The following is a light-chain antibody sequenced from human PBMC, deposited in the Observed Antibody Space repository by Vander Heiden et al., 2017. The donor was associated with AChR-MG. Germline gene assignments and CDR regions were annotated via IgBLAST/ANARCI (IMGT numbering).Light chain of an antibody. V-gene: IGKV1-39*01. CDR3: QQSDSTPLT. Sequence: DIQMTQSPSSLSASVGDRVTITCRASQSVSTHLNWYQQKPGKAPKLLLYAASSLQSGVPSRFSGIGSGTDFTFTISRLQPEDFATYYCQQSDSTPLTFGGGTKVEVE. CDR2: AAS. J-gene: IGKJ4*01. CDR1: QSVSTH.